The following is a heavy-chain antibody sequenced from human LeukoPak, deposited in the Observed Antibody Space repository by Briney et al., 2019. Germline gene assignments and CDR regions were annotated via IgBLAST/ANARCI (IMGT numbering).Heavy chain of an antibody. J-gene: IGHJ4*02. CDR2: IFTSGST. D-gene: IGHD3-3*01. V-gene: IGHV4-4*07. CDR3: ARDLGVVIRYFDY. Sequence: SETLSLTCTVSGGSISGYYWSWIRQPAGKGLEWIGRIFTSGSTNYNPSLKSRVTMPVDTSKYQFSLKLRSVTAADTAVYYCARDLGVVIRYFDYWGQGTLVTVSS. CDR1: GGSISGYY.